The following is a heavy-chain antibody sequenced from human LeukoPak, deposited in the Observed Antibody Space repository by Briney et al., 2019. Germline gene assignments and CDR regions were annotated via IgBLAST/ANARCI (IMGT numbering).Heavy chain of an antibody. Sequence: GASVKVSCKASGGTFSSYAISWVRQAPGQGLEWMGGIIPIFGTANYAQKFQGRVTITADKSTSTAYMELSSLRSEDTAVYYCARGRPGRWWLPSSYYFDYWGQGTLVTVSS. CDR1: GGTFSSYA. D-gene: IGHD5-12*01. J-gene: IGHJ4*02. V-gene: IGHV1-69*06. CDR3: ARGRPGRWWLPSSYYFDY. CDR2: IIPIFGTA.